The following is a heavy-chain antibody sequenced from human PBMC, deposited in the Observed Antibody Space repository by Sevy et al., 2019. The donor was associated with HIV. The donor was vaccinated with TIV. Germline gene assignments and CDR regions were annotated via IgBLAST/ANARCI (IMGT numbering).Heavy chain of an antibody. J-gene: IGHJ3*01. V-gene: IGHV3-23*01. Sequence: GGSLRLSCAASGFTFSSYAMSWVRQAPGKGLEWVSGLSGYGGSTYYADSVKGRFTISRDNSKNTLYLQMNSLRAEDTAVYYCAKDRITMIGDAFDVWGLGTMVTVSS. CDR3: AKDRITMIGDAFDV. D-gene: IGHD3-22*01. CDR1: GFTFSSYA. CDR2: LSGYGGST.